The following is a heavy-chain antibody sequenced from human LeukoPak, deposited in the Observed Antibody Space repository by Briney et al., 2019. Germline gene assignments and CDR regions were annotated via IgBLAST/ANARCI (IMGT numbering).Heavy chain of an antibody. CDR3: ARFWSGYSFDY. J-gene: IGHJ4*02. V-gene: IGHV3-23*01. CDR2: ISGSGAST. Sequence: GGSLRLSCAASGFTFSSYWMHWVRQAPGKGLEWVSLISGSGASTYYPDSVKGRFTISRDNSKNTLSLQMNSLRAEDTAVYYCARFWSGYSFDYWGQGTLVTVSS. CDR1: GFTFSSYW. D-gene: IGHD3-3*01.